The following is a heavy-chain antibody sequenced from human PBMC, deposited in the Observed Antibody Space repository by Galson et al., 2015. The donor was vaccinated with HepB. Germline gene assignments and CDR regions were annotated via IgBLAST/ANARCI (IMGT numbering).Heavy chain of an antibody. J-gene: IGHJ6*02. CDR2: MNPTSGNT. D-gene: IGHD1-26*01. CDR1: GYTFTSYD. CDR3: ARGGAGGSYPYYYYYGMDV. Sequence: SVKVSCKASGYTFTSYDINWVRQATGQGLEWVGWMNPTSGNTGYAQKFQGRVTMTRNTSISTAYMELGSLRSEDTAVYYCARGGAGGSYPYYYYYGMDVWGQGTTVTVSS. V-gene: IGHV1-8*01.